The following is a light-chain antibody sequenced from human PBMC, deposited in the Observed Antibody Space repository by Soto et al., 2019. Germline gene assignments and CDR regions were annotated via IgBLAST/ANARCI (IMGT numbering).Light chain of an antibody. Sequence: QSVLIQPPSVSGSPGQSVTISCTGTSSDVGSYDYVSWYQQHPGTVPKPMIYNVNTQPSGVPDRFSGSKSGNTASMTISGLQAEDEADYYCCSYAGDNIFVFGTGTKVTVL. V-gene: IGLV2-11*01. CDR3: CSYAGDNIFV. CDR1: SSDVGSYDY. J-gene: IGLJ1*01. CDR2: NVN.